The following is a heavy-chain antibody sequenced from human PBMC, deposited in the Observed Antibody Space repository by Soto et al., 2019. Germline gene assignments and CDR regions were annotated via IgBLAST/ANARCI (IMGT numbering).Heavy chain of an antibody. J-gene: IGHJ4*02. D-gene: IGHD4-17*01. Sequence: QVQLQESGPGLVKPSQTLSLTCTVSGGSISSGGYYWSWIRQHPGKGLEWIGYIYYSGSTYYNPSLKRRLTISGDSAKNQCSLKLSSVTAADTAVYYCASHSDDGDYFDHWGQGTLVTVSS. CDR1: GGSISSGGYY. CDR3: ASHSDDGDYFDH. CDR2: IYYSGST. V-gene: IGHV4-31*03.